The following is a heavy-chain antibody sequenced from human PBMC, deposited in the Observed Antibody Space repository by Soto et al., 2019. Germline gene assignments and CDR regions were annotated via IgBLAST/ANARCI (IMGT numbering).Heavy chain of an antibody. J-gene: IGHJ6*03. CDR1: GYTFTSYA. Sequence: ASVKVSCKASGYTFTSYAMHWVRQSPGQRLEWMGWINAGNGNTKYSQKFQGRVTITRDTSASTAYMELSSLRSEDTAVYYCARAVTVTHRDYYYYMDVWGKGTTVTVSS. V-gene: IGHV1-3*01. D-gene: IGHD4-17*01. CDR2: INAGNGNT. CDR3: ARAVTVTHRDYYYYMDV.